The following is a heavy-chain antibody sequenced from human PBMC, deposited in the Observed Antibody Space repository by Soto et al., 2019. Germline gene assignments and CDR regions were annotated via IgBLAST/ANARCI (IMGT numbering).Heavy chain of an antibody. CDR3: ARGRRYCSGGSCRHTVYYYYGMDV. V-gene: IGHV1-3*01. D-gene: IGHD2-15*01. CDR2: INAGNGNT. J-gene: IGHJ6*02. CDR1: GYTFTSYA. Sequence: ASVKVSCKASGYTFTSYAMHWVRQAPGQRLEWMGWINAGNGNTKYSQKFQGRVTITRDTSASTAYMELSSLRSEDTAVYYCARGRRYCSGGSCRHTVYYYYGMDVWGQGTTVTVSS.